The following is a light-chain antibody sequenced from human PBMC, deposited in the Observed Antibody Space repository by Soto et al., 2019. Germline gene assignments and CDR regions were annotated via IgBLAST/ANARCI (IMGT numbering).Light chain of an antibody. CDR1: QNIYSN. Sequence: EIVLTQFPGTLSLSPGERATLSCRASQNIYSNIAWYQQRPGQAPRLLIYRASTRATGVPARFSGSGSGTDFTLTISSLQSEDFTVYSCLQYHNLWAFGQGTKVDIK. V-gene: IGKV3-15*01. J-gene: IGKJ1*01. CDR3: LQYHNLWA. CDR2: RAS.